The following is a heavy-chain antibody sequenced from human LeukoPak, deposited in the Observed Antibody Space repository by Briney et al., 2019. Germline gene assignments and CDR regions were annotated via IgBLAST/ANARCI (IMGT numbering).Heavy chain of an antibody. CDR1: GGSISSSSYH. D-gene: IGHD2-15*01. CDR2: IYYSGST. V-gene: IGHV4-39*07. J-gene: IGHJ4*02. Sequence: SETLSLTCTVSGGSISSSSYHWGWIRQPPGKGLEWIGSIYYSGSTYYNPSLKSRVTMSVDTSKNQFSLKLSSVTAADTAVYYCARALVDPYYFDYWGQGTLVTVSS. CDR3: ARALVDPYYFDY.